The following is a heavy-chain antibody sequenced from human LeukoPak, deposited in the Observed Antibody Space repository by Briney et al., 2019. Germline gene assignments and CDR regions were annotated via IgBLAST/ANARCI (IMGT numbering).Heavy chain of an antibody. J-gene: IGHJ4*02. Sequence: ASVKVSCKASGYTFTKYVVHWVRQAPGQRPEWMGWINAGNGDTKYSQNFQDRVTITRDASANTAYMELSSLTSEDTALYYCARDDCGDTCYPGGYWGQGTLVTVSS. CDR1: GYTFTKYV. CDR2: INAGNGDT. V-gene: IGHV1-3*01. D-gene: IGHD2-21*01. CDR3: ARDDCGDTCYPGGY.